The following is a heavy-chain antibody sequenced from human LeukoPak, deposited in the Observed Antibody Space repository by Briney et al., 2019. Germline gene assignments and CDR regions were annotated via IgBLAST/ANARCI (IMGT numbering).Heavy chain of an antibody. V-gene: IGHV3-23*01. D-gene: IGHD5-18*01. Sequence: GGSLRLSCAASGFTFSTYDMSWVRQTPGKGLEWVSAISGTHAGRQGTTYYADSVKGRFTISRDDSKNTLYLQMHSLRAEDTAIYFCVKGGYFSYDMWGQGTKVTVSP. CDR2: ISGTHAGRQGTT. CDR3: VKGGYFSYDM. J-gene: IGHJ3*02. CDR1: GFTFSTYD.